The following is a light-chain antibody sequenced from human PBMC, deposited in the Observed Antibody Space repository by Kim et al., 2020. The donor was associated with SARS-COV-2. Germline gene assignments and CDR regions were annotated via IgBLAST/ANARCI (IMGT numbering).Light chain of an antibody. V-gene: IGLV2-14*01. CDR1: SSDVGGYKY. Sequence: QSALTQPASVSGSPGQSITISCTGTSSDVGGYKYISWYQQHPSKAPKNMIYDVSKRPSGVSNRFSGSKSGNTASLTISGLQTEDEADYYCSSYTSNNTLVFGGRTQLTVL. J-gene: IGLJ3*02. CDR2: DVS. CDR3: SSYTSNNTLV.